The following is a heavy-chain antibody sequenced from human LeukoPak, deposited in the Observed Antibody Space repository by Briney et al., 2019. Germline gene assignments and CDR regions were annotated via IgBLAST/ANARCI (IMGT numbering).Heavy chain of an antibody. CDR3: ATMVSVAGDS. J-gene: IGHJ5*01. Sequence: GGSLRLSCAGSGFSFSTNRMCWFRQAPGKGLEWVAHIKPDGSETYYVDSVKGRFTISGDNAWNSVHLQMYSLRPEDTAIYYCATMVSVAGDSWGQGTLVTVSS. D-gene: IGHD6-19*01. CDR1: GFSFSTNR. V-gene: IGHV3-7*01. CDR2: IKPDGSET.